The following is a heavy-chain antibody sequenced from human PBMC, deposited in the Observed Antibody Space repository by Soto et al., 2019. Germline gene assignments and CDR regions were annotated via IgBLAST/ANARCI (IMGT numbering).Heavy chain of an antibody. V-gene: IGHV3-21*01. CDR1: GFTSSSYS. D-gene: IGHD6-13*01. CDR3: AREATSSSPTTNDAFDI. J-gene: IGHJ3*02. CDR2: ISSSSSYI. Sequence: PGGSLRLSCAASGFTSSSYSMNWVRQAPGKGLEWVSSISSSSSYIYYADSVKGRFTISRDNAKNSLYLQMNSLRAEDTAVYYCAREATSSSPTTNDAFDIWGQGTMVTVSS.